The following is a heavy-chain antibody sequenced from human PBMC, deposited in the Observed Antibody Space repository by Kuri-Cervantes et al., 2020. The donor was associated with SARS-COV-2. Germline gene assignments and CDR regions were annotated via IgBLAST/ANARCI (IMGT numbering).Heavy chain of an antibody. J-gene: IGHJ2*01. CDR1: GFTFSSYW. CDR3: ARGSRYDYVWGSYRYTASWYFDL. V-gene: IGHV3-7*01. CDR2: IKQDGSEK. D-gene: IGHD3-16*02. Sequence: GESLKISCAASGFTFSSYWMSWVRQAPGKGLEWVANIKQDGSEKYYVDSVKGRFTISRDNAKNLLYLQMNSLRAEDTAVYYCARGSRYDYVWGSYRYTASWYFDLWGRGTLVTVS.